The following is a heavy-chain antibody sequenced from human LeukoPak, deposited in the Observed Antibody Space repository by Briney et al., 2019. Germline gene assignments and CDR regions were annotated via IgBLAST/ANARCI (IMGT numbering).Heavy chain of an antibody. CDR3: TSFVDTAMMYYFDY. D-gene: IGHD5-18*01. CDR2: IRSKANSYVT. J-gene: IGHJ4*02. CDR1: GFTFSGSA. V-gene: IGHV3-73*01. Sequence: GGSLRLSCAASGFTFSGSAMHWVRQASGKGLEWVGRIRSKANSYVTAYAASVKGRFTISRDDSKNTAYLQMNSLKTEDTAVYYCTSFVDTAMMYYFDYWGQGTLVTVSS.